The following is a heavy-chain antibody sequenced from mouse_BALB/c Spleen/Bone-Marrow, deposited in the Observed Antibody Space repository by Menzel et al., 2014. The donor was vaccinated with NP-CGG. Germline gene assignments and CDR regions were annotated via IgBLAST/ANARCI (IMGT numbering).Heavy chain of an antibody. J-gene: IGHJ3*01. D-gene: IGHD1-1*01. CDR3: ARGPYYYGSGAY. V-gene: IGHV14-3*02. CDR1: GFNIKDTY. CDR2: IDPANGNT. Sequence: DVKLQESGAELVKPGASVKLSCTASGFNIKDTYMHWVKQRPEQGLEWIGRIDPANGNTKYDPKFQGKATITADTSSNTAYLQLSSLTSEDTAVYYCARGPYYYGSGAYWGQGTLVTVSA.